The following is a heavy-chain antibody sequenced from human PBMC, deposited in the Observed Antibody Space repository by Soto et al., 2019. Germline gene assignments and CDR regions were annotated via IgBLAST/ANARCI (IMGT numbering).Heavy chain of an antibody. D-gene: IGHD4-4*01. Sequence: SVKECFKASGGTFSSFAISLVRQAPGQGLEWMGGIIPIFGTANYAQKFQGRVTITADKSTSTAYMELSSLRSEDTAVYYCARQLDYSVYFDYWGQGTLVTVSS. J-gene: IGHJ4*02. CDR2: IIPIFGTA. CDR1: GGTFSSFA. CDR3: ARQLDYSVYFDY. V-gene: IGHV1-69*06.